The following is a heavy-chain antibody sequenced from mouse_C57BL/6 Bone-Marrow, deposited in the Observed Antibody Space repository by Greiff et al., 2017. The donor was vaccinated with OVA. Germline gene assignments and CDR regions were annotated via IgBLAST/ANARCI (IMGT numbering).Heavy chain of an antibody. CDR2: ISSGGSYT. J-gene: IGHJ2*01. CDR1: GFTFSSYG. Sequence: EVQLVESGGDLVKPGGSLKLSCAASGFTFSSYGMSWVRQTPDKRLEWVATISSGGSYTYYPDSVKGRFTISRDNAKNTLYLQMSSLKSEDTAMYYCASIYGYDGYWGQGTTLTVSS. CDR3: ASIYGYDGY. V-gene: IGHV5-6*01. D-gene: IGHD2-2*01.